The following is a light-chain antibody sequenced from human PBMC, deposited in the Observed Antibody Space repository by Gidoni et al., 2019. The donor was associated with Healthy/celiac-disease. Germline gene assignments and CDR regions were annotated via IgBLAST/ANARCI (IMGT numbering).Light chain of an antibody. CDR1: QSISSY. Sequence: DIQMTQSPSSLSASVGDRVTITCRASQSISSYLTWYQQKPGKAPTLLIYGASSLQSGVPARFSGSGSGTDFTLTISSLQPEDFATYYCQQSYSTPRTFGQGTKVEIK. V-gene: IGKV1-39*01. CDR2: GAS. CDR3: QQSYSTPRT. J-gene: IGKJ1*01.